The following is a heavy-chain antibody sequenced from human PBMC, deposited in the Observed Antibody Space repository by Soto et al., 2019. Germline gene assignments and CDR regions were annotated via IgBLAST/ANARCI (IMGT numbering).Heavy chain of an antibody. CDR3: AGSESCGGADFFDF. D-gene: IGHD3-10*01. Sequence: QVQVVESGGGVVQPGRSLRLSCAASGFTFSRYAIHWVRQAPGKGLEWVAVISKDGSNKYYVDSVKGRFTIYRDNSRKTPYLPMNSLRDEDAGGYYCAGSESCGGADFFDFRGQGTLVTVAS. V-gene: IGHV3-30*04. CDR1: GFTFSRYA. J-gene: IGHJ4*03. CDR2: ISKDGSNK.